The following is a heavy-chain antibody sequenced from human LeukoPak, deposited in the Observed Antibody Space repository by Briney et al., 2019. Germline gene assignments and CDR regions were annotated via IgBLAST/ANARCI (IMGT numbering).Heavy chain of an antibody. CDR3: ARGPNWYYGMDV. D-gene: IGHD1-1*01. CDR2: IYYSGST. V-gene: IGHV4-31*03. J-gene: IGHJ6*02. Sequence: SETLSLTCTVSGGSISSGGYYWSWIRQHPGKGLEWIGYIYYSGSTYYNPSLKSRVTISVDTSKNQFSLKLSSVTAADTAVYYCARGPNWYYGMDVWGQGTTVTVSS. CDR1: GGSISSGGYY.